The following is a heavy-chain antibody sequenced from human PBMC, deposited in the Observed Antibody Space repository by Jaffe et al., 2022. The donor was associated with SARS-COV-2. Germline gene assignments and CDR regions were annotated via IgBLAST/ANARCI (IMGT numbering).Heavy chain of an antibody. Sequence: QVQLQESGPGLVKPSETLSLTCTVSGGSISSYYWSWIRQPPGKGLEWIGYIYYSGSTNYNPSLKSRVTISVDTSKNQFSLKLSSVTAADTAVYYCARGHYYDSSGLGYWGQGTLVTVSS. CDR1: GGSISSYY. D-gene: IGHD3-22*01. CDR3: ARGHYYDSSGLGY. V-gene: IGHV4-59*01. J-gene: IGHJ4*02. CDR2: IYYSGST.